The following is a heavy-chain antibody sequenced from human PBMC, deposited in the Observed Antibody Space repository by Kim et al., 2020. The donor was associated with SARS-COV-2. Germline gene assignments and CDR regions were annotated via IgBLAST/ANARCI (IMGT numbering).Heavy chain of an antibody. Sequence: SETLSLTCTVSGGSISSYYWSWIRQPPGKGLEWIGYIYYSGSTNYNPSLKSRVTISVDTSKNQFSLKLSSVTAADTAVYYCAGAGITMVRGVRVYYFDYWGQGTLVTVSS. V-gene: IGHV4-59*08. J-gene: IGHJ4*02. CDR2: IYYSGST. CDR1: GGSISSYY. CDR3: AGAGITMVRGVRVYYFDY. D-gene: IGHD3-10*01.